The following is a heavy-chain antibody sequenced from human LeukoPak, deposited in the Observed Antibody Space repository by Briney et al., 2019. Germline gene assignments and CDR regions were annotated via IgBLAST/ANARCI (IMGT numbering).Heavy chain of an antibody. D-gene: IGHD3-22*01. CDR1: GGSITSNSYY. J-gene: IGHJ4*02. Sequence: SETLSLTCTVSGGSITSNSYYWGWIRQPPGKGLEWIGGIYYSGSTYYNPSLKSRVTISVDTSKNQFSLKLRSVTAADTAVYYCAKDHYDSSGYPFDYWGQGTLVTVSS. CDR3: AKDHYDSSGYPFDY. V-gene: IGHV4-39*07. CDR2: IYYSGST.